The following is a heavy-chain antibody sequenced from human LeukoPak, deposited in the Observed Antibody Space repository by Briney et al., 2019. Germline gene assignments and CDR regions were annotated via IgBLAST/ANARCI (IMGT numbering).Heavy chain of an antibody. J-gene: IGHJ4*02. CDR1: GFTFSSYA. V-gene: IGHV3-23*01. CDR2: ISGSGDTT. CDR3: GRTGQVDY. D-gene: IGHD4-17*01. Sequence: GGSLRLSCAASGFTFSSYAMSWVRQAPGKGLEWVSGISGSGDTTYYADSVKGRFTISRDNSKNTLYLQMNSLRAEDTAVYYCGRTGQVDYWGQGTLVTGSS.